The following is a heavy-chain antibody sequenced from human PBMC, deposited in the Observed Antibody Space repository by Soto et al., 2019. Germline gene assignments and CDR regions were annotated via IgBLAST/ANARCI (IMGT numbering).Heavy chain of an antibody. V-gene: IGHV3-66*01. CDR3: AIPSSWYGLFGY. D-gene: IGHD6-13*01. J-gene: IGHJ4*02. Sequence: EVQLVESGGGLVQPGGSLRLSCAASGFTVSSNYMSWVRQAPGKGLEWVSVIYSGGSTYYADSVKGRFTISRDNSKNTLYLQMNILRAEDTAVYYCAIPSSWYGLFGYWGQGTLVTVSS. CDR2: IYSGGST. CDR1: GFTVSSNY.